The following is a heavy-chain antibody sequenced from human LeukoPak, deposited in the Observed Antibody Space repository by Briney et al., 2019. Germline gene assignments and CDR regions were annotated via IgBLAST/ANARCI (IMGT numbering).Heavy chain of an antibody. CDR3: ARYQVGADYYFYY. Sequence: SETLSLTCTVSGGSISNYFWSWIRQPPGKGLEWIGYIYYRGSTNYNPSLKSRVTISVDTSKNQFSLKLSSVTAADTAVYYCARYQVGADYYFYYWGQGTLVTVSS. CDR1: GGSISNYF. V-gene: IGHV4-59*01. J-gene: IGHJ4*02. CDR2: IYYRGST. D-gene: IGHD2-2*01.